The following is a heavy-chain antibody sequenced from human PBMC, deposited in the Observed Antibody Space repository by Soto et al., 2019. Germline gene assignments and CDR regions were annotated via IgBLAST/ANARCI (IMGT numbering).Heavy chain of an antibody. Sequence: GGSLRLSCAASGFTFSSYAMSWVRQAPGKGLEWVSAISSSGGSTYYADSVKGRFTISRDNSKNTLYLQMNSLRAEDTAVYYCAKDQSGTAMGPYFDYWGQGTLVTVSS. D-gene: IGHD5-18*01. J-gene: IGHJ4*02. CDR2: ISSSGGST. CDR3: AKDQSGTAMGPYFDY. V-gene: IGHV3-23*01. CDR1: GFTFSSYA.